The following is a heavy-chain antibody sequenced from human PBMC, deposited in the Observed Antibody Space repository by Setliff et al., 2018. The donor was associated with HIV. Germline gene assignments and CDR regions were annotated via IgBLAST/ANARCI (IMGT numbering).Heavy chain of an antibody. J-gene: IGHJ4*02. V-gene: IGHV3-21*01. CDR2: ISSGSDYI. CDR1: GFTFGTYS. CDR3: ASARIPTGGTSTSLDY. Sequence: GGSLRLSCAASGFTFGTYSMNWVRQAPGKGLEWVSSISSGSDYIYYADSVKGRFTISRDNAKNSLFLQMNSLRAEDTAVYYCASARIPTGGTSTSLDYWGQGALVTVSS. D-gene: IGHD1-1*01.